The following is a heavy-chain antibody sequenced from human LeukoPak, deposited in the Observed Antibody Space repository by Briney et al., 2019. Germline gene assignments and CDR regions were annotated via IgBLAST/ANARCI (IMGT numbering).Heavy chain of an antibody. CDR3: ARSRDGYRNAFDL. Sequence: GGSLRLSCAASGFTVSRSYMTWVRQAPGKGLEWVSVIYSGGGTYSADSVKGRFTISRANSKNTLYLQMYSLRAEDTAVYYCARSRDGYRNAFDLWGKGTMVTFSS. CDR1: GFTVSRSY. CDR2: IYSGGGT. J-gene: IGHJ3*01. V-gene: IGHV3-66*01. D-gene: IGHD5-24*01.